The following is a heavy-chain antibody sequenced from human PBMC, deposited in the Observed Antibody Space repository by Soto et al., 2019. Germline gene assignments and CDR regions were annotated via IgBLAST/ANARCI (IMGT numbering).Heavy chain of an antibody. CDR1: GGSISSYY. V-gene: IGHV4-4*07. J-gene: IGHJ3*02. D-gene: IGHD2-21*02. CDR3: ARGGEGRVTSIPTDAFDI. Sequence: SETLAVSCTVSGGSISSYYWSWIRQPAGKGLEWIGRIYTSGSTNYNPSLKSRVTMSVDTSKNQFSLKLSSVTAADTAVYYCARGGEGRVTSIPTDAFDIWGQGTMVTVSS. CDR2: IYTSGST.